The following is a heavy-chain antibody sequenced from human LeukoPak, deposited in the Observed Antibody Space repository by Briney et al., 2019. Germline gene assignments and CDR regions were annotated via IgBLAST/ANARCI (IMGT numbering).Heavy chain of an antibody. CDR3: ARMSHYYGSGSFSGMDV. V-gene: IGHV3-23*01. CDR2: ISGSGGST. CDR1: GFTFSSYA. J-gene: IGHJ6*02. D-gene: IGHD3-10*01. Sequence: TGGSLRLSCAASGFTFSSYAMSWVRQAPGKGLEWVSAISGSGGSTYYADSVKGRFTISRDNAKNSLYLQMNSLRAEDTAVYYCARMSHYYGSGSFSGMDVWGQGTTVTVSS.